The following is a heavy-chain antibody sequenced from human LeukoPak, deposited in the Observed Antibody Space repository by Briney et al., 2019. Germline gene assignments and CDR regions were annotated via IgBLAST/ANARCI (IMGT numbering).Heavy chain of an antibody. J-gene: IGHJ4*02. V-gene: IGHV1-24*01. CDR1: GYTLTELS. Sequence: ASVKVSCKVSGYTLTELSMHWVRQAPGKGLEWMGGFDPEDGETIYAQKFQGRVTMTEDTSTDTAYMELSSLRSEDTAVYYCAMWGLVSGWYEAFDYWGQGTLVTVSS. CDR2: FDPEDGET. CDR3: AMWGLVSGWYEAFDY. D-gene: IGHD6-19*01.